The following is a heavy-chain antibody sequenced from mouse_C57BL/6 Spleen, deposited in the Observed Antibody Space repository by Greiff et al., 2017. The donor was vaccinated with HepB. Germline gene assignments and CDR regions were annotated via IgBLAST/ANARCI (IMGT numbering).Heavy chain of an antibody. CDR2: ISDGGSYT. D-gene: IGHD3-1*01. Sequence: EVKLVESGGGLVKPGGSLKLSCAASGFTFSSYAMSWVRQTPEKRLEWVATISDGGSYTYYPDNVKGRFTISRDNAKNNLYLQMSHLKSEDTAMYDCVRDRGRSLYYFDDWGQGTTLTVAS. CDR3: VRDRGRSLYYFDD. J-gene: IGHJ2*01. CDR1: GFTFSSYA. V-gene: IGHV5-4*01.